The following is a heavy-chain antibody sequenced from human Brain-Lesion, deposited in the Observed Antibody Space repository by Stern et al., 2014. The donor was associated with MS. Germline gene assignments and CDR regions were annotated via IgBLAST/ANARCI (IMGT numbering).Heavy chain of an antibody. CDR2: ISWNSGTI. CDR3: ARDITGSSAYFAY. J-gene: IGHJ4*02. D-gene: IGHD1-14*01. CDR1: GFPFDDYA. Sequence: EVQLLESGGDLVQPGRSLRLSCAAFGFPFDDYAMHWVRQAPGKGLEWVAGISWNSGTIGYADSVKGRFTTSRDNAYSSLYLQMNSLRPEDTALYYCARDITGSSAYFAYWGQGTLGTVSS. V-gene: IGHV3-9*01.